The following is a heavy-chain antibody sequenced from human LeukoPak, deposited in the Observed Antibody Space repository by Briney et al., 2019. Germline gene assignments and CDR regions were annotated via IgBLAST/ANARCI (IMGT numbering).Heavy chain of an antibody. CDR3: AKDFAPDTGYDFDY. Sequence: GGSLRLSCGASGFTFSNYAMSWVRQAPGKGLEWLSTIYGSGDRTSHADSVKGRFTISRDDSKNTLYLQMNSLRAEDTAVYYCAKDFAPDTGYDFDYWGQGTLVTVSS. J-gene: IGHJ4*02. V-gene: IGHV3-23*01. CDR2: IYGSGDRT. D-gene: IGHD5-12*01. CDR1: GFTFSNYA.